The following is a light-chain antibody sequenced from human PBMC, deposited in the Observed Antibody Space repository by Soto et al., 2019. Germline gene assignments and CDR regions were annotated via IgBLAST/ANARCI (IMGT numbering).Light chain of an antibody. J-gene: IGLJ2*01. CDR2: DVS. Sequence: ALTQPASVSGSPGQSITISCTGTSSDVGGYNYVSWYQQHPGKAPKLLIYDVSRRPSGISNRFSGSKSGDTASLTISGLQAEDESDYYCSSYTNNSTLDVVFGGGTKLTVL. V-gene: IGLV2-14*03. CDR3: SSYTNNSTLDVV. CDR1: SSDVGGYNY.